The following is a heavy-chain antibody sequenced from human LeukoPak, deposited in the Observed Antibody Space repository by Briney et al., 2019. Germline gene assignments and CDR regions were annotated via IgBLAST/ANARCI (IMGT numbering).Heavy chain of an antibody. CDR2: IRYDGNNK. J-gene: IGHJ4*02. Sequence: GGSLRLSCAASGFTFSTYWMTWVRQVPGKGLEWVAFIRYDGNNKYYADPVKGRFTISRDNSKNTLYLQMNSLRAEDTAVYYCATIDYWGQGTLVTVSS. CDR1: GFTFSTYW. V-gene: IGHV3-30*02. CDR3: ATIDY.